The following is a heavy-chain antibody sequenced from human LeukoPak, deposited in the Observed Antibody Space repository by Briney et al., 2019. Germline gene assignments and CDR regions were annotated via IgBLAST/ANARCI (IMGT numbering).Heavy chain of an antibody. V-gene: IGHV3-30*04. CDR2: ISYDGSNE. Sequence: PGRSLRLSCAASGFTFSSYVMHWVRQAPGKGLEWVAIISYDGSNEYYADSVKGRFTISRDNAKNSLYLQMNSLRAEDTSVYYCATSSYGGNFGLFDYWGQGILVTVSS. D-gene: IGHD4-23*01. CDR1: GFTFSSYV. CDR3: ATSSYGGNFGLFDY. J-gene: IGHJ4*02.